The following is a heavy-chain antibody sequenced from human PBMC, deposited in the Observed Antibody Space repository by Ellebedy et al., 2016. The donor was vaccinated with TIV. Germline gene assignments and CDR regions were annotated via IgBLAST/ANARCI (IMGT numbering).Heavy chain of an antibody. CDR2: IYYSGST. J-gene: IGHJ4*02. D-gene: IGHD6-13*01. V-gene: IGHV4-39*01. Sequence: SETLSLXXTVSGGSISSSSYYWGWIRQPPGKGLEWIGSIYYSGSTYYNPSLKSRVTISVDTSKNQFSLKLSSVTAADTAVYYCARHRSRAAAGTLAFDYWGQGTLVTVSS. CDR3: ARHRSRAAAGTLAFDY. CDR1: GGSISSSSYY.